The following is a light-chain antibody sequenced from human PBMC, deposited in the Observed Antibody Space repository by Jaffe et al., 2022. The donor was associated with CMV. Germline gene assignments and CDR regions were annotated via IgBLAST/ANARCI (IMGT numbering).Light chain of an antibody. V-gene: IGLV2-23*02. CDR2: EVS. J-gene: IGLJ1*01. CDR1: STDVGSFNL. Sequence: QSALTQPASVSGSPGQSITISCTGTSTDVGSFNLVSWYQQHPGKAPKLMISEVSKRPSGVSDRFSGSKSANTASLTISGLQAEDEADYYCCSYAGNSNYVFGTGTKVTVL. CDR3: CSYAGNSNYV.